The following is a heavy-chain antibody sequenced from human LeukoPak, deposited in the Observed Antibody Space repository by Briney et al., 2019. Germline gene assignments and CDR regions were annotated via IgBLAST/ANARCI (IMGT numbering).Heavy chain of an antibody. J-gene: IGHJ4*02. D-gene: IGHD1-1*01. CDR1: GYTLTGYY. Sequence: ASVKVSCKASGYTLTGYYMHWVRQAPGQGLEWIGWINPNSGGTNYAQKFQGRVTMSRDTSISTAYMELSRLRSDDTAVYYCARVGTRTSSTTVGYWGQGTLVTVSS. CDR3: ARVGTRTSSTTVGY. V-gene: IGHV1-2*02. CDR2: INPNSGGT.